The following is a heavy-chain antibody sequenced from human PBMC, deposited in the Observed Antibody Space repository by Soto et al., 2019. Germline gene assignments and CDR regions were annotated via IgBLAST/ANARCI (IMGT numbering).Heavy chain of an antibody. V-gene: IGHV3-23*01. D-gene: IGHD3-9*01. CDR2: ISSSGGST. J-gene: IGHJ5*02. CDR3: AKDGNPIPYLTGYYRLGWFDP. Sequence: PGGSLRLTCAASGFTFSSYAMSWVRQAPGKGLEWVSAISSSGGSTYYADSVKGRFTISRDNSKNTLYLQMNSLRAEDTAVYYCAKDGNPIPYLTGYYRLGWFDPWGQGTLVTVSS. CDR1: GFTFSSYA.